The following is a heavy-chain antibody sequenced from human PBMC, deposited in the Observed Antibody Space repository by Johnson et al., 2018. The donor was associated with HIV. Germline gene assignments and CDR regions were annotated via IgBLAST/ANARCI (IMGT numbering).Heavy chain of an antibody. V-gene: IGHV3-30*03. CDR1: GFTVNNNY. J-gene: IGHJ3*02. D-gene: IGHD3-10*01. CDR3: ARVPILWFGELSGLGAFDI. CDR2: ISYDGNNK. Sequence: QEQLVESGGTLIQPGGSLRLSCAASGFTVNNNYMTWVRQAPGKGLEWVAVISYDGNNKYYADSVKGRFTITRDNYKNTLYLQMNSLRAEDTAVYYCARVPILWFGELSGLGAFDIWGQGTMVTVSS.